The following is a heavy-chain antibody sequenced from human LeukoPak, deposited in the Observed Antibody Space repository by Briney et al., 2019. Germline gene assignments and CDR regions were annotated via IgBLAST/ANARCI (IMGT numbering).Heavy chain of an antibody. J-gene: IGHJ4*02. CDR2: INHSGST. V-gene: IGHV4-34*01. CDR1: GVSFSGYY. Sequence: PSETLSLTCAVYGVSFSGYYWSWIRQPPGKGLEWIGEINHSGSTNYNPSPKSRVTISVDTSKNQFSLKLSSVTAADTAVYYCARGRRAGRKTIDYWGQGTLVTVSS. D-gene: IGHD1-14*01. CDR3: ARGRRAGRKTIDY.